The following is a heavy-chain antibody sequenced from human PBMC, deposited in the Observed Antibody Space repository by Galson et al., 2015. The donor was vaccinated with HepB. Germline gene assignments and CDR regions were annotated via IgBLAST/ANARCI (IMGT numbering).Heavy chain of an antibody. V-gene: IGHV1-3*01. Sequence: VKVSCKASGYTFTSYAMHWVRQAPGQRLEWMGWINAGNGNTKYSQKFQGRVTITRDASASTAYMELSSLRSEDTAVYYCAREERPNYDFWSGYYYYYGMDVWGQGTTVTVSS. CDR3: AREERPNYDFWSGYYYYYGMDV. D-gene: IGHD3-3*01. CDR1: GYTFTSYA. CDR2: INAGNGNT. J-gene: IGHJ6*02.